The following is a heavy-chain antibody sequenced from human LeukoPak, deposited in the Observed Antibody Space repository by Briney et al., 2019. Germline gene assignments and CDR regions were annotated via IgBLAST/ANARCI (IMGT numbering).Heavy chain of an antibody. D-gene: IGHD1-26*01. CDR1: GYTFTSYG. J-gene: IGHJ6*03. CDR2: ISAYNGNT. V-gene: IGHV1-18*01. CDR3: AREVGATSLYYMDV. Sequence: GASVKVSCKASGYTFTSYGISWVRQAPGQGLEWMGWISAYNGNTNYAQKLQGRVTMTTDTSTSTAYMELRSLRSDDTAVYYCAREVGATSLYYMDVWGKGTTVTVSS.